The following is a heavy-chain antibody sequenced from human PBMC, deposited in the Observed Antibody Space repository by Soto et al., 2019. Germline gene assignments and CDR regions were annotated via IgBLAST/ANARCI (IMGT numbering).Heavy chain of an antibody. D-gene: IGHD4-17*01. CDR2: ISAGNGNT. CDR3: ARDIGDPRKSPLDF. J-gene: IGHJ4*02. CDR1: GYTLTHYS. Sequence: QVQLVQSGAEVRKPGASVKVSCKASGYTLTHYSMHWVRQAPGQRPEWMGWISAGNGNTKYSPKFQGRVTITWDTPASTVYMEMSRLRSEDTAVYFCARDIGDPRKSPLDFWGQGTLVTVSS. V-gene: IGHV1-3*01.